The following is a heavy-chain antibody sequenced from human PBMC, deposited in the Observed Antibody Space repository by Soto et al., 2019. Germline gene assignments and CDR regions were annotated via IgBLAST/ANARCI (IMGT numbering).Heavy chain of an antibody. J-gene: IGHJ4*02. CDR1: GASINSDTW. V-gene: IGHV4-4*02. CDR2: IYHNGRA. CDR3: ARADSVLVAKGFDL. Sequence: PSEPLSFTCDVSGASINSDTWWTLVRQSPGKGLEWIGEIYHNGRAFDNPSLKGRVTISIDKSNNQFSLNLTSVTAADTAVYYCARADSVLVAKGFDLWGQGTLVTVSS. D-gene: IGHD2-8*02.